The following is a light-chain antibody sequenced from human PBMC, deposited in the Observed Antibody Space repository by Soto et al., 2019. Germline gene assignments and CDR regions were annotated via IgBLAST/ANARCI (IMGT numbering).Light chain of an antibody. J-gene: IGKJ5*01. V-gene: IGKV3-11*01. CDR1: QSVSTY. CDR2: DAS. CDR3: QQYKSWPIT. Sequence: EIVLTQSPATLSLSPGERATLSRRASQSVSTYLAWYQQRPGQAPRLLIYDASYRATDIPPRFTGSGSGTEFTLTISGLQSEDFAVYYCQQYKSWPITFGQGTRLEIK.